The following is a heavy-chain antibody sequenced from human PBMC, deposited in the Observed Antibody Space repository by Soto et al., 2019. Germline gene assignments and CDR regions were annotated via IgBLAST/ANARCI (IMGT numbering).Heavy chain of an antibody. CDR2: IYTDGTT. J-gene: IGHJ4*02. CDR3: AREVRCGFTGIFDQ. V-gene: IGHV4-4*07. D-gene: IGHD2-21*01. CDR1: GDSISDYFY. Sequence: SETLSLTCTVSGDSISDYFYWSWIRQPAGKGLEWIGRIYTDGTTKYNPSLKSRVTLSLDKSKNQFSLRLSSVTAADTAVYYFAREVRCGFTGIFDQWGRGSRVTISS.